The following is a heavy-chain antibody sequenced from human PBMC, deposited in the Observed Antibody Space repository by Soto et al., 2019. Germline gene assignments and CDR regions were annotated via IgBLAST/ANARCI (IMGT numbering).Heavy chain of an antibody. Sequence: EVQLVESGGGLVQPGGSLRLSCAASGFTFSDHYMDWVRQAPGKGLEWVGRTRNKANSYATEYAASVKGRFTISRDESMTSLSLQMNSLKTEDTAVYYCARAGVDYRSESWNHYCGNGPMVTVSS. CDR2: TRNKANSYAT. J-gene: IGHJ4*01. CDR1: GFTFSDHY. D-gene: IGHD6-25*01. CDR3: ARAGVDYRSESWNHY. V-gene: IGHV3-72*01.